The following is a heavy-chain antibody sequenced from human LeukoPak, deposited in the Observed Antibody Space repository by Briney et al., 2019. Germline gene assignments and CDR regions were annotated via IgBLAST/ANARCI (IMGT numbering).Heavy chain of an antibody. Sequence: GGSLRLSCAASGFSFSSYRVNWVRQAPGKGLEWVSYISSSSSTIYYADSVKGRFTISRDNAKNSLYLQMNSLRAEDTALYYCAKDLSYYYDSSGPFDYWGQGTLVTVSS. CDR2: ISSSSSTI. V-gene: IGHV3-48*01. J-gene: IGHJ4*02. CDR1: GFSFSSYR. D-gene: IGHD3-22*01. CDR3: AKDLSYYYDSSGPFDY.